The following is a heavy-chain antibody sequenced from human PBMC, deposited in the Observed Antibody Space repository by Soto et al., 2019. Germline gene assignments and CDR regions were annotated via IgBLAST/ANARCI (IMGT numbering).Heavy chain of an antibody. J-gene: IGHJ5*02. CDR3: ARGRDDGSGHYFGHVFGT. Sequence: PSETLSLTCTVSGGAMNNFLWSWIRQPPGQGLEWIGYIHDSGNTNYNPSLEARVSLSMDTSKKQFSLEVTSVTTTDTALYFCARGRDDGSGHYFGHVFGTWGQGTLVTVSS. D-gene: IGHD3-22*01. CDR2: IHDSGNT. CDR1: GGAMNNFL. V-gene: IGHV4-59*01.